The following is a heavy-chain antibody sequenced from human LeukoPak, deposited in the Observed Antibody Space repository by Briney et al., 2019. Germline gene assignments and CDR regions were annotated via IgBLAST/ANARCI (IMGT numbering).Heavy chain of an antibody. CDR3: TTDAPYYFGSGTKTDAFDL. V-gene: IGHV3-15*01. CDR2: VKSKTDGGTT. CDR1: GFTFSSYA. J-gene: IGHJ3*01. D-gene: IGHD3-10*01. Sequence: GGSLRLSCSASGFTFSSYAMHWVRQAPGKGLEWVGRVKSKTDGGTTDYAAPVKGRFTISRDDSKNTLYLQMNSLKTEDTAVYYCTTDAPYYFGSGTKTDAFDLWGQGTMVTVSS.